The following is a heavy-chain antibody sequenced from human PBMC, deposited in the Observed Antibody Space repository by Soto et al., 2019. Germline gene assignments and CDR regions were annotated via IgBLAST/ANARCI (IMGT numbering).Heavy chain of an antibody. Sequence: SETLSLTCAVSGVSISSGNWWTWVRQTPQRGLEYIGEIFHDGTANYYPSFEGRVAISVDTSKNQFSLKLTSVTAADTAIYFCARLVYDTRLNYMYFDFWGQGALVTVSS. CDR3: ARLVYDTRLNYMYFDF. J-gene: IGHJ4*02. D-gene: IGHD2-8*01. CDR2: IFHDGTA. V-gene: IGHV4-4*02. CDR1: GVSISSGNW.